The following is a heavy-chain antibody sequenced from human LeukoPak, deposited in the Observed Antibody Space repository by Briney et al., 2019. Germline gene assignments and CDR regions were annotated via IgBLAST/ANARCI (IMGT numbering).Heavy chain of an antibody. Sequence: ASVKVSCKASGYTFTGYYMHWVRQAPGQGLEWMGWINPNSGGTNYAQKFQGRVTMTRDTSISTAYMELSRLRSDDTAAYYCARALSFGEGLDYWGQGTLVTVSS. CDR1: GYTFTGYY. D-gene: IGHD3-10*01. CDR3: ARALSFGEGLDY. J-gene: IGHJ4*02. V-gene: IGHV1-2*02. CDR2: INPNSGGT.